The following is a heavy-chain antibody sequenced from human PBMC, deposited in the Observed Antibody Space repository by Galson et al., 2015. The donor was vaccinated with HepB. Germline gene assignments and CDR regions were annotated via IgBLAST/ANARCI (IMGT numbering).Heavy chain of an antibody. CDR1: GFTFSSYA. V-gene: IGHV3-23*01. Sequence: SLRLSCAASGFTFSSYAMSWVRQAPGKGLEWVSAINIRGENTYYADSVKGRFTISRDNSKNTLYLQMNSLRAEDTAVYFCAKKTGTYYHFDSWGQGTLVTVSS. CDR2: INIRGENT. CDR3: AKKTGTYYHFDS. J-gene: IGHJ4*02. D-gene: IGHD2-15*01.